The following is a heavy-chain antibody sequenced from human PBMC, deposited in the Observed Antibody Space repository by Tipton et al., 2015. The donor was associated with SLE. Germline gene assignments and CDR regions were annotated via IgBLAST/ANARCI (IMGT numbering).Heavy chain of an antibody. V-gene: IGHV4-34*01. CDR3: ARGREFYGSGSYKY. CDR1: GGSFSGYY. D-gene: IGHD3-10*01. Sequence: LRLSCAVYGGSFSGYYWSWIRQPPGKGLEWIGEINHSGSTNYNPSLKSRVTISVDTSKNQFSLKLSSVTAADTAVYYCARGREFYGSGSYKYWGQGTLVTVSS. CDR2: INHSGST. J-gene: IGHJ4*02.